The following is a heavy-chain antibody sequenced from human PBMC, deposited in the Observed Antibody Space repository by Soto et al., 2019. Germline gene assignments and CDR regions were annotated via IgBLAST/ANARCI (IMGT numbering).Heavy chain of an antibody. J-gene: IGHJ4*02. D-gene: IGHD5-18*01. CDR3: AREGGYSYGSPY. V-gene: IGHV3-48*01. CDR1: GFTFSSYS. Sequence: EVQLVESGGGLVQPGGSLRLSCAASGFTFSSYSMNWVRQAPGKGLEWVSYIITSSSTIYYADSVKGRFTISRDNAKTSLYLQMTSLRAEDTAVYYCAREGGYSYGSPYWGQGTLVTVSS. CDR2: IITSSSTI.